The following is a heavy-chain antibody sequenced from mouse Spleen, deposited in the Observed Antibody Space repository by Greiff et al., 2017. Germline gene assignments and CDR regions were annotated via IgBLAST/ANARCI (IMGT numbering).Heavy chain of an antibody. CDR1: GYTFTSYW. D-gene: IGHD1-1*01. CDR3: ASGGTTDWYFDV. Sequence: VQLQQPGAELVKPGASVKMSCKASGYTFTSYWITWVKQRPGQGLEWIGDIYPGSGSTNYNEKFKSKATLTVDTSSSTAYMQLSSLTSEDSAVYYCASGGTTDWYFDVWGTGTTVTVSS. J-gene: IGHJ1*03. V-gene: IGHV1-55*01. CDR2: IYPGSGST.